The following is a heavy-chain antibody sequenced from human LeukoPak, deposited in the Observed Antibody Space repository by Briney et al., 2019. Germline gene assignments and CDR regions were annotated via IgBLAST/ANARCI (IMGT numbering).Heavy chain of an antibody. CDR3: ARALGGIGYPALAN. J-gene: IGHJ4*02. CDR1: GGSFSGYY. CDR2: INHSGST. V-gene: IGHV4-34*01. D-gene: IGHD3-3*01. Sequence: SETLSLTCAVYGGSFSGYYWSWIRQPPGKGLEWIGQINHSGSTNYNPSLKSRVTISVETPKNQFSLKRSSVTAADTAVYYFARALGGIGYPALANWGQGTLVTASS.